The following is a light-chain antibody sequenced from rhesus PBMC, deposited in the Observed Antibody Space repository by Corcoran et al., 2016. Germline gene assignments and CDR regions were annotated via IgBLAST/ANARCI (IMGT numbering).Light chain of an antibody. CDR1: TTDIGAYAR. CDR3: CSHATSDIYI. CDR2: DVS. J-gene: IGLJ1*01. Sequence: QAAPTQSPSVSGSPGQSVTISCTGTTTDIGAYARVSWYQQNPDKAPKLLIYDVSKRPSGVSDRFSGSKSGNTASLTISGLQAEDEADYYCCSHATSDIYIFGVGTRLTVL. V-gene: IGLV2-13*03.